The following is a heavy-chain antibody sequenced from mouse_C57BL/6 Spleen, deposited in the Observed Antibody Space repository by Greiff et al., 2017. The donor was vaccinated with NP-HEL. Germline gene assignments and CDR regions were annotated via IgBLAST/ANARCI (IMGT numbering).Heavy chain of an antibody. CDR2: ISDGGSYT. V-gene: IGHV5-4*01. J-gene: IGHJ4*01. Sequence: EVMLVESGGGLVKPGGSLKLSCAASGFTFSSYAMSWVRQTPEKRLEWVATISDGGSYTYYPDNVKGRFTISRDNAKNNLYLQMSHLKSEDTAMYYCARDPRDRAMDYWGQGTSVTVSS. CDR1: GFTFSSYA. CDR3: ARDPRDRAMDY. D-gene: IGHD3-3*01.